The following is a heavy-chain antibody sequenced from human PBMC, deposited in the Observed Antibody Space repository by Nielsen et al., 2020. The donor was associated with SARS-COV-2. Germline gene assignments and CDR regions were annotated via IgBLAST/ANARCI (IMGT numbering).Heavy chain of an antibody. Sequence: GGSLRLSCAASGFTFSSYAMHWVRQAPGKGLEWVAVISYDGTNRDYADSVTGRFTISRDNSKGTVSLHMNSLRPGDTAVYFCARSGSPYYSYSYFDYWGQGTQVTVSS. CDR1: GFTFSSYA. CDR2: ISYDGTNR. V-gene: IGHV3-30*04. D-gene: IGHD5-18*01. CDR3: ARSGSPYYSYSYFDY. J-gene: IGHJ4*02.